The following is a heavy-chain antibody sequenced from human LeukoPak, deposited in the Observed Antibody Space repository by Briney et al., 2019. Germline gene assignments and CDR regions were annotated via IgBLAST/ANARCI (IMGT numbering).Heavy chain of an antibody. J-gene: IGHJ4*02. CDR2: IRSKAYGGTT. V-gene: IGHV3-49*04. D-gene: IGHD2-21*02. CDR3: SNSYCGGDCYSGGYFDY. Sequence: GGSLRLSCATSGFTFSSYEMNWVRQTPGKGLEWVGFIRSKAYGGTTEYAASVKGRFTISRDDSKSIAYLQMNSLKTEDTAVYYCSNSYCGGDCYSGGYFDYWGQGTLVTVSS. CDR1: GFTFSSYE.